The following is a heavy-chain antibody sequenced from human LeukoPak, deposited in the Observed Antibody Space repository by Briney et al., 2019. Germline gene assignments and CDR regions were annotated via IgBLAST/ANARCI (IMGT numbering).Heavy chain of an antibody. V-gene: IGHV3-7*01. D-gene: IGHD3-22*01. Sequence: GGSLRLSCAASGFTFSSYSMNWVRQAPGKGLEWVANMRDDGSEEFYVNSVKGRFTISRDNTKNSLYLQMDSLRAEDTAVYYCARDLWLGERGLFFFEYWGQGAQVTVAS. CDR3: ARDLWLGERGLFFFEY. J-gene: IGHJ4*02. CDR2: MRDDGSEE. CDR1: GFTFSSYS.